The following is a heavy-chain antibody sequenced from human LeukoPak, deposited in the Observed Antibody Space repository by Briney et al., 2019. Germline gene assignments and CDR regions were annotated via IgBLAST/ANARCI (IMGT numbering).Heavy chain of an antibody. J-gene: IGHJ3*02. CDR3: ARARSSYGYGDAFDI. V-gene: IGHV3-30*03. CDR1: GFTFRSYW. Sequence: GGSLRLSCAASGFTFRSYWMSWVRQAPGKGLEWVAVISYDGGNISYTDSVKGRFTISRDNSKNTLYLQMNSLRAEDTAVYYCARARSSYGYGDAFDIWGQGTMVTVSS. CDR2: ISYDGGNI. D-gene: IGHD5-18*01.